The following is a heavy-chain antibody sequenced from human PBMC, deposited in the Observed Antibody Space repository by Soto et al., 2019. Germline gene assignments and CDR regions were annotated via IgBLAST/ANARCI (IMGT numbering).Heavy chain of an antibody. J-gene: IGHJ4*02. V-gene: IGHV4-61*01. Sequence: PSETLSLTCTVSGGSVSSGSYYWSWIRQPPGKGLEWIGYIYYSGSTNYNPSLKSRVTISVDTSKNQFSLKLSSVTAADTAVYYCATVSRSAGMESSPRRYYLDDWGQGALVSV. CDR1: GGSVSSGSYY. CDR2: IYYSGST. CDR3: ATVSRSAGMESSPRRYYLDD. D-gene: IGHD3-3*01.